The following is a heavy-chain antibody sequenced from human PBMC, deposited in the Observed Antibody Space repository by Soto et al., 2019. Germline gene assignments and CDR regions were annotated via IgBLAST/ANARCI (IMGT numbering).Heavy chain of an antibody. D-gene: IGHD3-3*01. CDR3: ARLDFWSGYSDD. CDR2: IYYSGST. V-gene: IGHV4-30-4*01. J-gene: IGHJ4*02. CDR1: GGSISSGDYY. Sequence: PSETLSLTCTVSGGSISSGDYYWSWIRQPPGKGLEWIGYIYYSGSTYYNPSLKSRVTISVDTSKNQFTLKLSSVTAADTAVYYCARLDFWSGYSDDWGQGTLVTVSS.